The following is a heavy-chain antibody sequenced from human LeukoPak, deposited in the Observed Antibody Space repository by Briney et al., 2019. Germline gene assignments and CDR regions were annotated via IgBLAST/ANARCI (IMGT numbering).Heavy chain of an antibody. Sequence: SETLSLTCTVSGGSISSYYWSWIRQPAGKGLEWIGRIYTSGSTNYNPSLKSRVTVSVDTSKNQFSLKLSSVTAADTAVYYCARVGLAAAGPYYYYYMDVWGKGTTVTVSS. V-gene: IGHV4-4*07. CDR3: ARVGLAAAGPYYYYYMDV. J-gene: IGHJ6*03. CDR2: IYTSGST. D-gene: IGHD6-13*01. CDR1: GGSISSYY.